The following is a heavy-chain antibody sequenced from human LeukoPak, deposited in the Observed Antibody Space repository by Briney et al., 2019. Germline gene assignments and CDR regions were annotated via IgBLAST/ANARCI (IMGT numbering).Heavy chain of an antibody. CDR3: ATPPVLRYFDWLPHTHWYFDL. V-gene: IGHV1-24*01. CDR1: GYTLTELS. CDR2: FDPEDGET. D-gene: IGHD3-9*01. J-gene: IGHJ2*01. Sequence: ASVKVSCKVSGYTLTELSMHWVRQAPGKGLEWMGGFDPEDGETIYAQKFQGRVTMTEDTSTDIAYMELSSLRSEDTAVYYCATPPVLRYFDWLPHTHWYFDLWGRGTLVTVSS.